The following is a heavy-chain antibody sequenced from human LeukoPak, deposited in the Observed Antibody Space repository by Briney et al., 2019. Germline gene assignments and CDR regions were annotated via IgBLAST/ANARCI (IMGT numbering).Heavy chain of an antibody. CDR3: AKVPARGYSYGYDYFDY. V-gene: IGHV3-30*18. CDR2: ISYDGSNK. CDR1: GFTFSSYG. J-gene: IGHJ4*02. D-gene: IGHD5-18*01. Sequence: GGSLRLSCAASGFTFSSYGMHWVRQAPGKGLEWVAVISYDGSNKYYADSVKGRFTISRDNSKNTLYLQMNSLRAEDTAVYYCAKVPARGYSYGYDYFDYWGQGTLVTVSS.